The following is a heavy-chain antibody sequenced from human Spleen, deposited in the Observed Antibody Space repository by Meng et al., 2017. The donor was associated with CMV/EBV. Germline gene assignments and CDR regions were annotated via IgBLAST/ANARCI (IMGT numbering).Heavy chain of an antibody. CDR1: GFTFSSYS. D-gene: IGHD3-3*01. CDR2: ISSSSNYI. V-gene: IGHV3-21*01. J-gene: IGHJ3*02. CDR3: ARFHPGFWSGSLGAFDI. Sequence: GGSLRLSCAASGFTFSSYSMNWVRQAPGKGLEWVSFISSSSNYIYYADSVKGRFTISRDNAKNSLSLQMNSLRGEDTAVYYCARFHPGFWSGSLGAFDIWGQGTMVTVSS.